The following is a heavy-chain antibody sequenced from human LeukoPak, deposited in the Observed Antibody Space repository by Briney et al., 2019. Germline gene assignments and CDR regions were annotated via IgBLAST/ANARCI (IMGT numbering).Heavy chain of an antibody. J-gene: IGHJ4*02. CDR1: GFTFSSYA. V-gene: IGHV3-23*01. CDR2: ITGTGTYT. CDR3: AKWGFTYGPGYFDN. D-gene: IGHD3-10*01. Sequence: PGGSLRLSCAASGFTFSSYAMSWVRQAPGKGLEWVSTITGTGTYTYYADFVKGRFTISRDDSKETLYLQMDSLRAEDMALYYCAKWGFTYGPGYFDNWGQGTLVTVSS.